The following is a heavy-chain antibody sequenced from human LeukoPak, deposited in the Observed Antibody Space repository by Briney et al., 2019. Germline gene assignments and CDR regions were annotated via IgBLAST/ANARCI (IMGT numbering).Heavy chain of an antibody. Sequence: PSETLSLTCTVSGGSISSYYWGWIRQPPGKGLEWIGSIYYSGSTYYNPSLKSRVTISVDTSKNQFSLKLSSVTAADTAVYYCARGDRYYDILTGYYLNWFDPWGQGTLVTVSS. V-gene: IGHV4-39*07. CDR2: IYYSGST. CDR1: GGSISSYY. J-gene: IGHJ5*02. CDR3: ARGDRYYDILTGYYLNWFDP. D-gene: IGHD3-9*01.